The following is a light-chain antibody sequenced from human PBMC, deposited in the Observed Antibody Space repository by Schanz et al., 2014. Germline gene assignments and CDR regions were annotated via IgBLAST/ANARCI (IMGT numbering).Light chain of an antibody. CDR3: QQSYT. CDR2: KAS. J-gene: IGKJ2*01. V-gene: IGKV1-5*03. CDR1: QSINSW. Sequence: DIQMTQSPSTLSASVGDRVTITCRASQSINSWLAWYQQKPGKAPKLLIYKASSLEGGVPSRFSGSGSGTEFTLTISSLQPDDFATYYCQQSYTFGQGTKLEIK.